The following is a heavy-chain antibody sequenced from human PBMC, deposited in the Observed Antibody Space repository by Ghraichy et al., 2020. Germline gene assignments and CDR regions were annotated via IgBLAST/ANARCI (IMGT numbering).Heavy chain of an antibody. CDR1: GVSGGSIISSSYY. D-gene: IGHD3-10*01. Sequence: SQTLSLTCNVSGVSGGSIISSSYYWGWIRQPPGKGLEWIGNIFYSGNAHYNPSLKSRITISVDTSKDQIYLNLNSVTAADTAVYYCARQGYRALSPLGDGPWDQGIQVTVSS. V-gene: IGHV4-39*01. J-gene: IGHJ5*02. CDR3: ARQGYRALSPLGDGP. CDR2: IFYSGNA.